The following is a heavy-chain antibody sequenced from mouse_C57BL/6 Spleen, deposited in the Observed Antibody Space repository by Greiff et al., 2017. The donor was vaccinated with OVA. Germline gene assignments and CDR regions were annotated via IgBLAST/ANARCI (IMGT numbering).Heavy chain of an antibody. Sequence: LVESGAELVKPGASVKISCKASGYAFSSYWMNWVKQRPGKGLEWIGQIYPGDGDTNYNGKFKGKATLTADKSSSTAYMQLSSLTSEDSAVYFCARGGVTTGYYFDYWGQGTTRTVSS. J-gene: IGHJ2*01. CDR1: GYAFSSYW. V-gene: IGHV1-80*01. D-gene: IGHD2-1*01. CDR3: ARGGVTTGYYFDY. CDR2: IYPGDGDT.